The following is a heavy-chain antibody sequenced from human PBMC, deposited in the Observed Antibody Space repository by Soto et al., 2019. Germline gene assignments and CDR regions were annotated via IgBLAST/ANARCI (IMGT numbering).Heavy chain of an antibody. Sequence: ASVKVSCKASGYTFPSYDINWVRQATGQGLEWMGWMNPNSGNTGYAQKFQGRVTMTRNTSISTAYMELSSLRSEDTAVYYCARRIVATETFDYWGQGTLVTVSS. D-gene: IGHD5-12*01. CDR2: MNPNSGNT. V-gene: IGHV1-8*01. CDR1: GYTFPSYD. CDR3: ARRIVATETFDY. J-gene: IGHJ4*02.